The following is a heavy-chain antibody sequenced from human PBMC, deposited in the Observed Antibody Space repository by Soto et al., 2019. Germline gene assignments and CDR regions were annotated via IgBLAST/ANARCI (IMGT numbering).Heavy chain of an antibody. CDR3: ASVVTSGNWFAP. V-gene: IGHV4-4*07. Sequence: QVQLQESGPRLLKPSETLSLTCTDSGDSISGYYWSWIRQPAGKGLERSGRIYTSGSTNYDPSLKSRVTLSVDTPKNQFCLKLSSVTAADTAVYYCASVVTSGNWFAPWGQGTLVTVCS. CDR1: GDSISGYY. J-gene: IGHJ5*02. CDR2: IYTSGST. D-gene: IGHD3-22*01.